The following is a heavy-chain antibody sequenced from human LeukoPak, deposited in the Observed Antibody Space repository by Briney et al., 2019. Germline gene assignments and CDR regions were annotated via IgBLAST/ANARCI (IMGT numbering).Heavy chain of an antibody. J-gene: IGHJ3*02. CDR1: GFTFDDYA. CDR2: ISWNSGSI. CDR3: AKDVSSGWYDWRAFDI. V-gene: IGHV3-9*01. Sequence: PGRSLRLSCSASGFTFDDYAMHWVRQAPGKGLEWVSGISWNSGSIGYADSVKGRFTISRDNAKNSLYLQMNSLRAEDTALYYCAKDVSSGWYDWRAFDIWGQGSMVTVSS. D-gene: IGHD6-19*01.